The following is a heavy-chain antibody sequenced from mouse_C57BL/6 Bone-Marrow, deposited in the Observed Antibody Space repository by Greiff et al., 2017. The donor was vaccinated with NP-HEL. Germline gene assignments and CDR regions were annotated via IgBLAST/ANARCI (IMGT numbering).Heavy chain of an antibody. Sequence: EVKLVESGGGLVQSGRSLRLSCATSGFTFSDFYMEWVRQAPGKGLEWIAASRNKANDYTTEYSASVKGRFIVSRDTSQSILYLQMNALRAEDTAIYYCARDDYYGRSYVLYMDYWGQGTSVTVSS. D-gene: IGHD1-1*01. CDR1: GFTFSDFY. CDR3: ARDDYYGRSYVLYMDY. CDR2: SRNKANDYTT. J-gene: IGHJ4*01. V-gene: IGHV7-1*01.